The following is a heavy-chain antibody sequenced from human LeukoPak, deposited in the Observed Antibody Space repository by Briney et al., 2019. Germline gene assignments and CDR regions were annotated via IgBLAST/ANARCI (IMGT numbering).Heavy chain of an antibody. CDR1: GVSISSSNSY. J-gene: IGHJ3*02. CDR3: ARDSLGMWEDAGADAFDI. V-gene: IGHV4-39*02. D-gene: IGHD1-26*01. CDR2: IYYTGNT. Sequence: PSETLSLTCSVSGVSISSSNSYWGWIRQPPGKGLEWIGSIYYTGNTYYNASLKSQVSISIDTSKNQFSLRLTSVTAADTAVYYCARDSLGMWEDAGADAFDIWGQGTMVTVSS.